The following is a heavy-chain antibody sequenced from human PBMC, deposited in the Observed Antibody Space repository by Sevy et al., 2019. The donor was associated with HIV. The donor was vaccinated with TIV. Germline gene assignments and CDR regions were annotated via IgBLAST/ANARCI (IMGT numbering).Heavy chain of an antibody. J-gene: IGHJ4*02. Sequence: GGSLRLSCAASGFTFSSQAMRWVRQSPGKGQKWVSIISSSGDHTYYADSVKGRFTISRDNSKNTLYLQMNGLRAEDTAVYYCAIEGTHRRRDYGGRGTLVTVSS. CDR1: GFTFSSQA. V-gene: IGHV3-23*01. CDR3: AIEGTHRRRDY. CDR2: ISSSGDHT.